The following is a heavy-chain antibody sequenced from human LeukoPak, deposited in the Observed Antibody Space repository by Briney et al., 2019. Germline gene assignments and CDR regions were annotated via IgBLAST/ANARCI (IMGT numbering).Heavy chain of an antibody. V-gene: IGHV3-74*01. CDR3: VRDHRWGFDN. Sequence: GGSLRLSCAASGFTFSSYWVHWVRHAPGKGLVWVSHINSDGSITRYADSVKGRFTISRDNAKNTLHLQMNSLRDEDTAVYYCVRDHRWGFDNWGQGTLVTVSS. D-gene: IGHD7-27*01. CDR1: GFTFSSYW. J-gene: IGHJ4*02. CDR2: INSDGSIT.